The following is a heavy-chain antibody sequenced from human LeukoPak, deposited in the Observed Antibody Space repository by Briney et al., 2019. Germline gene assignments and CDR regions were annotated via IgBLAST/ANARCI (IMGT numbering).Heavy chain of an antibody. V-gene: IGHV3-23*01. CDR2: ITGSGGNT. D-gene: IGHD6-13*01. Sequence: PGGSLRLSCAASGFIFSSYSMSWVRQAPGKGLEWFSVITGSGGNTYYADSVKGRFTISKDNSKNTVYLQMSSLRVDDTAVYYCAKAASSSWPSYYYGMDVWGQGTTVTVSS. CDR1: GFIFSSYS. CDR3: AKAASSSWPSYYYGMDV. J-gene: IGHJ6*02.